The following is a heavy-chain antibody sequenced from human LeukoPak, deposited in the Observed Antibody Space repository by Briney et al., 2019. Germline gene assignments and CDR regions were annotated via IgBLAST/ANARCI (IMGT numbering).Heavy chain of an antibody. V-gene: IGHV3-23*01. J-gene: IGHJ4*02. CDR1: GFTFSSYA. D-gene: IGHD3-3*01. CDR3: AKVRLGWLLYRCFDY. Sequence: GGSLRLSCAASGFTFSSYAMSWVRQAPGKGLEWVSPISGSGGSTYYADSVKGRFTISRDNSKNTLYLQMNSLRAEDTAVYYCAKVRLGWLLYRCFDYWGQGTLVTVSS. CDR2: ISGSGGST.